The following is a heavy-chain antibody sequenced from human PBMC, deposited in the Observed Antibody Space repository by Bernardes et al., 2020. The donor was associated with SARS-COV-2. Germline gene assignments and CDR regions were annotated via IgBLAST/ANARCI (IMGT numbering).Heavy chain of an antibody. J-gene: IGHJ4*02. D-gene: IGHD3-10*01. CDR3: ARAGSGTYSTLDY. CDR1: GYTFSNYF. V-gene: IGHV1-3*01. CDR2: INAGKGNT. Sequence: ASVKVSCRASGYTFSNYFMHWVRQAPGQSLEWLGWINAGKGNTKYSQKFQGRVTITRDTSASTVYMELNTLRSEDTAVYYCARAGSGTYSTLDYWGQGTLVTVSS.